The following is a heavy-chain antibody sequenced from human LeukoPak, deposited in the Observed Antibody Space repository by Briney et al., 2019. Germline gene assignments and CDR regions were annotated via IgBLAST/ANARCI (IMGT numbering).Heavy chain of an antibody. CDR2: ISAYNGNT. J-gene: IGHJ6*03. CDR3: ARELYGYYYMDV. D-gene: IGHD3-10*01. Sequence: GASVKVSCKASGYTFISYGISWVRQAPGQGLEWMGWISAYNGNTNYAQKLQGRVTTTTDTSTSTAYMELRSLRSDDTAVYYCARELYGYYYMDVWGKGTTVTVSS. CDR1: GYTFISYG. V-gene: IGHV1-18*01.